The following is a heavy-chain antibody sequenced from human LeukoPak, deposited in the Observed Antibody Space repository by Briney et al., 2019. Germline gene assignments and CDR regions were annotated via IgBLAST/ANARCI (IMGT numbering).Heavy chain of an antibody. D-gene: IGHD3-3*01. V-gene: IGHV1-8*01. CDR3: ARSRPYDFWSGYYYYYYYGMDV. Sequence: ASVKVSCKASGYTFTSYDINWVRQATGQGLEWMGWMNPNSGNTGYAQKFQGRVTMTRNTSISTAYMELSSLRSEDTAVYYCARSRPYDFWSGYYYYYYYGMDVWGRGTTVTVSS. CDR2: MNPNSGNT. J-gene: IGHJ6*02. CDR1: GYTFTSYD.